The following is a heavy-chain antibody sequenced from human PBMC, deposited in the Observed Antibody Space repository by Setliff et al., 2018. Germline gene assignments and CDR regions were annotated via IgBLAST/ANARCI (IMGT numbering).Heavy chain of an antibody. J-gene: IGHJ4*02. CDR2: IYYSGST. Sequence: SETLSLTCTVSGGSISSYYWSWIRQPPGKGLEWIGYIYYSGSTYYNPSLKSRVTISVDTSKNQFSLKLSSVTAADTAVYYCARETSAARLWGPFDYWGQGTLVTVSS. CDR3: ARETSAARLWGPFDY. V-gene: IGHV4-59*12. D-gene: IGHD6-6*01. CDR1: GGSISSYY.